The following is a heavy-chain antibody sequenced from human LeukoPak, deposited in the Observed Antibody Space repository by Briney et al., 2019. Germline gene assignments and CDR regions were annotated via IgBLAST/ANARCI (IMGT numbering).Heavy chain of an antibody. CDR1: GFTFSSYG. D-gene: IGHD3-10*01. CDR3: AKDWYYYGSGSHALFDY. CDR2: ISYDGSNK. V-gene: IGHV3-30*18. J-gene: IGHJ4*02. Sequence: GRSLRLSCAASGFTFSSYGMHWVRQAPGKGLEWVAVISYDGSNKYYADSVKGRFTISRDNSKNTLYLQMNSLRAGDTAVYYCAKDWYYYGSGSHALFDYWGQGTLVTVSS.